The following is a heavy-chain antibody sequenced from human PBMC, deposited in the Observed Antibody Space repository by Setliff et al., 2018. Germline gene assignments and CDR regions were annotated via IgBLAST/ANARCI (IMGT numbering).Heavy chain of an antibody. CDR2: IYYSGST. J-gene: IGHJ4*02. V-gene: IGHV4-59*08. Sequence: SETLSLTCTVSGGSISSHYWSWIRQPPGKGLEWIGYIYYSGSTTYNPSLKGRVTISMDTSKNQFSLKLSSVTAADTAVYYCASYRQDVNYWGQGTLVTVSS. CDR1: GGSISSHY. CDR3: ASYRQDVNY. D-gene: IGHD4-4*01.